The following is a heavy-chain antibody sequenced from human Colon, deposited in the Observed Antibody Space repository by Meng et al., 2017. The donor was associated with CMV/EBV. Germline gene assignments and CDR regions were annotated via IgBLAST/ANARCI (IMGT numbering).Heavy chain of an antibody. CDR1: GDSISSYY. CDR2: IKQDGSEK. J-gene: IGHJ4*02. Sequence: GGSLRLSCTVSGDSISSYYWSWVRQAPGKGLEWVANIKQDGSEKYYVDSVKGRFTISRDNAKNSLYLQMKSLRVEDTAVYYCARDTAGDYWGQGTLVTVSS. CDR3: ARDTAGDY. V-gene: IGHV3-7*01. D-gene: IGHD5-18*01.